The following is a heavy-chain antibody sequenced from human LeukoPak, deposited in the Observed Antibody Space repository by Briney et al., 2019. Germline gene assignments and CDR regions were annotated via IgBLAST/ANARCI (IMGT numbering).Heavy chain of an antibody. CDR2: IFYSGRT. Sequence: SETLSLTCSVSGGSISSYYWSWIRQPPGKGLEWIGYIFYSGRTNYNPSLKSRVTISVDRSKNQFSLTLSSVTAADTAVYYCARGQKYRNGYTVTELGSGYFDYWGQGTLVTVSS. J-gene: IGHJ4*02. D-gene: IGHD5-18*01. V-gene: IGHV4-59*01. CDR1: GGSISSYY. CDR3: ARGQKYRNGYTVTELGSGYFDY.